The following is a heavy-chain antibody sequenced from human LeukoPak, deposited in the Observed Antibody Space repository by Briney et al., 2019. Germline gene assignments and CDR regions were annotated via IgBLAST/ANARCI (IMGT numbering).Heavy chain of an antibody. V-gene: IGHV4-39*07. D-gene: IGHD2-15*01. Sequence: PSETLSLTCTVSGGSISSSSYYWGWIRQPPGKGLEWIGSIYYSGSTYYNPSLKSRVTISVDTSKNQFSLKLSSVTAADTAVYYCARARYPYYFDYWGQGTLVTVSS. J-gene: IGHJ4*02. CDR2: IYYSGST. CDR1: GGSISSSSYY. CDR3: ARARYPYYFDY.